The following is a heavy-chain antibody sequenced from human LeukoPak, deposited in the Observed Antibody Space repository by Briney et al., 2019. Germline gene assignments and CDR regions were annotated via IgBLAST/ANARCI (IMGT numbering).Heavy chain of an antibody. J-gene: IGHJ4*02. CDR3: AKEAYIEMATITPDY. CDR1: GFTFSSYG. D-gene: IGHD5-24*01. CDR2: IWCDGSNI. V-gene: IGHV3-33*06. Sequence: PGGSLRLSCAASGFTFSSYGMHWVRQAPGKGLEWVAVIWCDGSNIYYADSVKGRFTISRDNSKNTLYLQMNSLRAEDTAVYYCAKEAYIEMATITPDYWGQGTLVTVSS.